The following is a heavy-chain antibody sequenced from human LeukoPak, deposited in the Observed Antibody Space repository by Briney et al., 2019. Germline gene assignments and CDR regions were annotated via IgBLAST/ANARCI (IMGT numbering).Heavy chain of an antibody. J-gene: IGHJ6*03. D-gene: IGHD6-6*01. CDR2: IYYSGGT. CDR1: GGSISSSSYY. V-gene: IGHV4-39*07. CDR3: ARGQLRAYYYYYYYMDV. Sequence: SETLSLTCTVSGGSISSSSYYWGWIRQPPGKGLEWIGSIYYSGGTYYNPSLKSRVTISVDTSKNQFSLKLSSVTAADTAVYYCARGQLRAYYYYYYYMDVWGKGTTVTVSS.